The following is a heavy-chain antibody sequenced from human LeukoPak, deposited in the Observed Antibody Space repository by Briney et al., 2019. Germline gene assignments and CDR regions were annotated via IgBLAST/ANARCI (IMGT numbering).Heavy chain of an antibody. CDR3: ATKPYGQLAYDY. Sequence: PGGSLRLSCAASGFTFSSYAMSWVRQAPGKGLEWVSAISGSGGSTYYADSVKGRFTISRDNSKNTLYLQMNSLRSEDTAVYYCATKPYGQLAYDYWGQGTLVTVSS. V-gene: IGHV3-23*01. J-gene: IGHJ4*02. CDR2: ISGSGGST. D-gene: IGHD6-13*01. CDR1: GFTFSSYA.